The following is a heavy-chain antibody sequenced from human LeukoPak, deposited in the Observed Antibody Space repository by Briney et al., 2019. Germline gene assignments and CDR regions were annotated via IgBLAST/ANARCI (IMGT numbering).Heavy chain of an antibody. CDR1: GFTFSSYW. V-gene: IGHV3-21*06. CDR3: ARDSGHV. D-gene: IGHD3-10*01. CDR2: INSISSNI. Sequence: SGGSLRLSCAASGFTFSSYWMSWVRQAPGKGLEWVSSINSISSNIYYADSLRGRFTVSRDNAKNSLYLQMNSLRVEDTAVYYCARDSGHVWGQGTLVTVSS. J-gene: IGHJ4*02.